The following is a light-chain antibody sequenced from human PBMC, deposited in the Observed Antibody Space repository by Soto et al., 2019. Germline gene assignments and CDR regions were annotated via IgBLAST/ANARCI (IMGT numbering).Light chain of an antibody. V-gene: IGKV4-1*01. CDR3: QQYYNTPRT. J-gene: IGKJ1*01. CDR2: GAS. CDR1: QTVLYSSNDDNY. Sequence: DIVMTQSPDSLAVSLGERAAINCKSSQTVLYSSNDDNYLAWYQQKPGQPPKLLIYGASTRKSGVPDRFSGSGSGTDFTLTISSLQAEDVAVYYCQQYYNTPRTFGQGTKVEI.